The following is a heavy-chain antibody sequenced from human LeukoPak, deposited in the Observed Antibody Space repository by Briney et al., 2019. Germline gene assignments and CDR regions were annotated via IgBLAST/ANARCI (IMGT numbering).Heavy chain of an antibody. D-gene: IGHD3-10*01. CDR3: ARDRRGYYDSGSYYPLI. Sequence: ASVKVSCKASGYRVTSYYIHWARQAPGQGLEWMGWINPNSGGTDYAQKFQGRVTMTRDTSVSTAYMEVSRLRSDDTAVYYCARDRRGYYDSGSYYPLIWGQGTLVTVSS. CDR1: GYRVTSYY. V-gene: IGHV1-2*02. J-gene: IGHJ4*02. CDR2: INPNSGGT.